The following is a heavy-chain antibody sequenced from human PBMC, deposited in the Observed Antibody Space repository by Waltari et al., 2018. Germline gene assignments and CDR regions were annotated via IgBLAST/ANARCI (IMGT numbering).Heavy chain of an antibody. D-gene: IGHD3-16*02. CDR3: ARGGTVIVSPFDY. J-gene: IGHJ4*02. V-gene: IGHV4-59*11. CDR1: GGSISSHY. Sequence: QVQLQESGPGLVKPSETLSLTCTVSGGSISSHYWSWIQQPPGKGLEWIGYIYYSGSTNYNPSLKSRVTISVDTSKNQFSLKLSSVTAADTAVYYCARGGTVIVSPFDYWGQGTLVTVSS. CDR2: IYYSGST.